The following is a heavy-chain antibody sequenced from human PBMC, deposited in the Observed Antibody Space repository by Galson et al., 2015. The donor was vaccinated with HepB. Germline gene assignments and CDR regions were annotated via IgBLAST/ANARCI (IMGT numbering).Heavy chain of an antibody. V-gene: IGHV3-7*03. CDR1: GFTFSSYW. J-gene: IGHJ3*02. CDR2: IKQDGSEK. D-gene: IGHD1-26*01. Sequence: LSCAASGFTFSSYWMSWVRQAPGKGLEWVANIKQDGSEKYYVDSVKGRFTISRDNAKNSLYLQMNSLRAEDTAVYYCARDLREYSGSYPDAFDIWGQGTMVTVSS. CDR3: ARDLREYSGSYPDAFDI.